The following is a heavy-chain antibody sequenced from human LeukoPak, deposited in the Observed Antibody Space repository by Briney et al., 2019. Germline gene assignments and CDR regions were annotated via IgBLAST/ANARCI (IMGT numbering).Heavy chain of an antibody. CDR2: IKQDGSEK. J-gene: IGHJ4*02. CDR3: ARAYCSSTSCYSTQVFDY. Sequence: PGGSLRLSCAASGFTFSTYWMYWVRQAPGKGLEWVANIKQDGSEKYYVDSVKGRFTISRDNAKNSLYLQMNSLRAEDTAVYYCARAYCSSTSCYSTQVFDYWGQGTLVTVSS. D-gene: IGHD2-2*01. CDR1: GFTFSTYW. V-gene: IGHV3-7*01.